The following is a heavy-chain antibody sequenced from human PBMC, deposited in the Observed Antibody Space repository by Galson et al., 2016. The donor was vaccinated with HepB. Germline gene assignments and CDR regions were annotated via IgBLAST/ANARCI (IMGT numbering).Heavy chain of an antibody. CDR3: ATGDDYTSFDY. V-gene: IGHV1-46*01. CDR1: GYSVTNYY. CDR2: INPSGDST. Sequence: SVKVSCKASGYSVTNYYVHWVRQAPGQGLDWMGVINPSGDSTTYAQKFQGRVTMTRDTSTSTILMELSGLRSEDTAVYYCATGDDYTSFDYWGQGTLVTVSS. D-gene: IGHD2-2*02. J-gene: IGHJ4*02.